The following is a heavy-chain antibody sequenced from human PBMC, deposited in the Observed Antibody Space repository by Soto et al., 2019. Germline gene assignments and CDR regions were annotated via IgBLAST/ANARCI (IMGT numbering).Heavy chain of an antibody. V-gene: IGHV6-1*01. D-gene: IGHD3-16*01. Sequence: SQTLSLSCVISGDSVSSISDAWNWARPPPTRGLEWLGITYYRSRWYSHFAVSVRGRIVINADTSKNQFALQLNSVTPEDTAVYFCARSEEDYDYYYYGLDVWG. J-gene: IGHJ6*01. CDR2: TYYRSRWYS. CDR1: GDSVSSISDA. CDR3: ARSEEDYDYYYYGLDV.